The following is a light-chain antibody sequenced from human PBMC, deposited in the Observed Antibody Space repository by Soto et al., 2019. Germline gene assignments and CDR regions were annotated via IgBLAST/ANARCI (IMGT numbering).Light chain of an antibody. CDR1: SSNIGAGYD. J-gene: IGLJ2*01. CDR2: GNS. V-gene: IGLV1-40*01. CDR3: QSYDISLSGVV. Sequence: QSVLTQPPSVSGAPGQRVTISCTGSSSNIGAGYDVHWYQQLPVTAPKLLIYGNSNRPSGVPDRFSGSKSGTSASLAITGLQAEDEADYYGQSYDISLSGVVFGGGTKLTVL.